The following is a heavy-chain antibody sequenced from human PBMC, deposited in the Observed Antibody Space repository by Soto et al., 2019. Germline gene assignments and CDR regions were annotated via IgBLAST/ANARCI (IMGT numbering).Heavy chain of an antibody. Sequence: EVQLVESGGGLVQPGGSLRLSCAASGFTVSNNYMNWVRQAPGKGLEWVSAIYSDGSSYYADSGKGRLTISRDNSKNTLYLQMNSLRAEDTAVYYCARDWSYFGYFDQWGQGTLVTVSS. J-gene: IGHJ4*02. CDR2: IYSDGSS. D-gene: IGHD3-10*01. CDR3: ARDWSYFGYFDQ. V-gene: IGHV3-66*01. CDR1: GFTVSNNY.